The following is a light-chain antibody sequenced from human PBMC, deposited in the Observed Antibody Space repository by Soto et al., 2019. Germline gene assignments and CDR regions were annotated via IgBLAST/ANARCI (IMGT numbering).Light chain of an antibody. V-gene: IGKV3-20*01. CDR1: QSVSSSY. J-gene: IGKJ1*01. Sequence: EIGLKQSPGTLSLSPGERATLSCRASQSVSSSYLAWYQQKPGQAPRLLIYGASSRATGIPDRFSGSGSGTDFTLTISRLEPEDFAVYYCHQCYSSRTFGQVTKVDIK. CDR2: GAS. CDR3: HQCYSSRT.